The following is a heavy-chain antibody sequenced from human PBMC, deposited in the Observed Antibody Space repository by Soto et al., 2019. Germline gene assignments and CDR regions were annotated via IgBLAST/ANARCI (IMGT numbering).Heavy chain of an antibody. Sequence: QVQLVQSGAEVKKPGASVKVSCKASGYTFTSYDINWVRQATGQGLEWMGWMNPNSGNTGYAQKFQGRVNMTRNTSIRTAYMELSSLRSEDTAVYYCATPRQYYDFWSGYSGFDAFDIWGQGTMVTVSS. V-gene: IGHV1-8*01. J-gene: IGHJ3*02. CDR3: ATPRQYYDFWSGYSGFDAFDI. D-gene: IGHD3-3*01. CDR2: MNPNSGNT. CDR1: GYTFTSYD.